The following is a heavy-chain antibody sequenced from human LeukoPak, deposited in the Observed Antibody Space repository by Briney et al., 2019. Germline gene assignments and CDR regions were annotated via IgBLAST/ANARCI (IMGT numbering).Heavy chain of an antibody. CDR2: IIPIFGTA. V-gene: IGHV1-69*01. J-gene: IGHJ5*02. D-gene: IGHD2-2*01. Sequence: XXVRQAXXXXLXWMGGIIPIFGTANYAQKFQGRVTITADESTSTAYMELSSLRSEDTAVYYCAREPQVVPAAMFDPWGQGTLVTVSS. CDR3: AREPQVVPAAMFDP.